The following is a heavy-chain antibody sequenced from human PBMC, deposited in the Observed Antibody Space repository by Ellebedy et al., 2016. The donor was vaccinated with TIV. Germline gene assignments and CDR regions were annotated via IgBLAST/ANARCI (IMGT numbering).Heavy chain of an antibody. J-gene: IGHJ4*02. Sequence: MPSEILSLTCAVYGGSFSGYYWSWIRQPPGKGLEWIGEINHSGSTNYNPSLKSRVTVSVDTSKNQFSLKLSSVTAADTAVYYCTRGPKTTSTGRRTDYWGQGTLVTVSS. D-gene: IGHD3-10*01. CDR1: GGSFSGYY. V-gene: IGHV4-34*01. CDR3: TRGPKTTSTGRRTDY. CDR2: INHSGST.